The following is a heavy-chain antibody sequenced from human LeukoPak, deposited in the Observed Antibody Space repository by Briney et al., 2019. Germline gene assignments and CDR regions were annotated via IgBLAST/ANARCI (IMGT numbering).Heavy chain of an antibody. J-gene: IGHJ4*02. CDR3: ARGDLEMAFDY. V-gene: IGHV3-30*04. D-gene: IGHD5-24*01. CDR2: ISYDGSNK. CDR1: GFTFSSYA. Sequence: PGGSLRLSCAASGFTFSSYAMHWVRQAPGKGLEWVAVISYDGSNKYYADSVKGRFTISRDNSKNTLYLQMNSLRAEDTAVYYCARGDLEMAFDYWGQGTLVTVSS.